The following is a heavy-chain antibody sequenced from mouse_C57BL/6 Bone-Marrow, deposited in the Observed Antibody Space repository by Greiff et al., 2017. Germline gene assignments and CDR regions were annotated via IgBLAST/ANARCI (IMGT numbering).Heavy chain of an antibody. J-gene: IGHJ4*01. CDR2: IYPGSGNT. V-gene: IGHV1-76*01. D-gene: IGHD2-10*01. CDR3: ARWTYYGNYYAMDY. Sequence: VKLMESGAELVRPGASVKLSCKASGYTFTDYYINWVKQRPGQGLEWIARIYPGSGNTYYNEKFKGKATLTAEKSSSTAYMQLSSLTSEDSAVYFCARWTYYGNYYAMDYWGQGTSVTVSS. CDR1: GYTFTDYY.